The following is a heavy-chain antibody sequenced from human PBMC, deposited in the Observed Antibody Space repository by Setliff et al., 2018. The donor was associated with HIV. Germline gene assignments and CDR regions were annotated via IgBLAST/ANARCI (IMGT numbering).Heavy chain of an antibody. CDR1: GFTFSGYW. Sequence: GGSLRLSCAVSGFTFSGYWMSWVRQAPGKGLEWVANIKQDGSDKYYVDSVTGRFTISRDNAKNSLYLQMNSLRAEDTAVYYCARSRSVVVFDYWGQGTLVTVSS. V-gene: IGHV3-7*01. J-gene: IGHJ4*02. D-gene: IGHD2-15*01. CDR2: IKQDGSDK. CDR3: ARSRSVVVFDY.